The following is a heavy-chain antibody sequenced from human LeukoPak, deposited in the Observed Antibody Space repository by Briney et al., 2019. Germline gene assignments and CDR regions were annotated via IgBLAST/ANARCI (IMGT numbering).Heavy chain of an antibody. CDR3: ARDPVTVTTADAFDI. Sequence: PGGSLRLSCAASGFTFSSYSMNWVRQAPGKGLEWVPSISSSSSYIYYADSVKGRFTISRDNAKNSLYLQMNSLRAEDTAVYYCARDPVTVTTADAFDIWGQGTMVTVSS. J-gene: IGHJ3*02. CDR2: ISSSSSYI. V-gene: IGHV3-21*01. CDR1: GFTFSSYS. D-gene: IGHD4-17*01.